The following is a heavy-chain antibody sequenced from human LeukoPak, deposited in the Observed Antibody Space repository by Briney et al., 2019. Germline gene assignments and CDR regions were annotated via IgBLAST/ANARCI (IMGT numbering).Heavy chain of an antibody. J-gene: IGHJ4*02. Sequence: GGSLRLSCAASGFTVSSNYMSWVRQATGKGLEWVSVIYSGGSTYYADSVKGRFTISRDNSKNTLYLQMNSLRAEDTAVYYCASTLQRDPTYYYDSSGFDYWGQGTLVTVSS. CDR1: GFTVSSNY. CDR2: IYSGGST. CDR3: ASTLQRDPTYYYDSSGFDY. V-gene: IGHV3-53*01. D-gene: IGHD3-22*01.